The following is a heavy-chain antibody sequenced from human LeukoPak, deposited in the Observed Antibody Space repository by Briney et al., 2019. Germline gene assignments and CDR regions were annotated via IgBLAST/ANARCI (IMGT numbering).Heavy chain of an antibody. CDR3: ARLSYSNSWWNWFDP. V-gene: IGHV4-4*07. CDR2: IYTSGST. D-gene: IGHD6-13*01. Sequence: SETLSLTCTVSGGSISSYYWSWIRQPAGKGLEWIGRIYTSGSTNYNPSLKSRVTTSVDTSKNQFSLKLSSVTAADTAVYYCARLSYSNSWWNWFDPWGQGTLVTVSS. CDR1: GGSISSYY. J-gene: IGHJ5*02.